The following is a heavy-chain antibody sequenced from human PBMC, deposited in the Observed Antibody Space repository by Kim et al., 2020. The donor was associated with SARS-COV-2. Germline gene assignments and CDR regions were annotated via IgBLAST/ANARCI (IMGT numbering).Heavy chain of an antibody. Sequence: GGSLRLSCAASGFTFSSYEMNWVRQAPGKGLEWVSYISSSGSTIYYADSVKGRFTISRDNAKNSLYLQMNSLRAEDTAVYYCARDQQWLPYYYYGMDVWGQGTTVTVSS. D-gene: IGHD6-19*01. CDR1: GFTFSSYE. CDR3: ARDQQWLPYYYYGMDV. CDR2: ISSSGSTI. V-gene: IGHV3-48*03. J-gene: IGHJ6*02.